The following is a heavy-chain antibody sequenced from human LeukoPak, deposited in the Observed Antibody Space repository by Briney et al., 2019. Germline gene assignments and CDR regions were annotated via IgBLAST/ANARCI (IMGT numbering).Heavy chain of an antibody. V-gene: IGHV4-34*01. CDR1: GVSFDDYY. D-gene: IGHD2-21*02. J-gene: IGHJ4*02. CDR2: INHSGYT. CDR3: TRMTAGHDY. Sequence: SETLSLTCAVSGVSFDDYYWSWVRQTPGKGLEWIGEINHSGYTNDSPSLKSRVTLPIDTSRKRFSLNLRSVTVADTGIYYCTRMTAGHDYWGQGTLVTVSS.